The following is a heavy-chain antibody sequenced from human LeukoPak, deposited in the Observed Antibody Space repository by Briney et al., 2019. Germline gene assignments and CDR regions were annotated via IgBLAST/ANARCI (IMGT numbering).Heavy chain of an antibody. CDR2: IYYSGST. CDR1: GGSVSSSGYY. J-gene: IGHJ6*04. Sequence: SETLSLTCTVSGGSVSSSGYYWSWIRQPPGKGLEWIAYIYYSGSTNYNPSLKSRVTISVDTSKNQFSLKMRSVTAADTAVYYCARDPYGMDVCGKGTTVTVSS. CDR3: ARDPYGMDV. V-gene: IGHV4-61*08.